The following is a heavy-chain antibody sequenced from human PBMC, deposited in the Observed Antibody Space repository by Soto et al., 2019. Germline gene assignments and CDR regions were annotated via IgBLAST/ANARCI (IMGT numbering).Heavy chain of an antibody. Sequence: QVQLVESGGGVVQPGTSLKLSCAASGFTFSRYAMQWVRQPPGKGLEWVAVVWYDGTTKKYAEALKGRFTISRDNSNNMLYLHMNSLRAEDMAVYYCAREEPSGTGYSDHWGQGTLVTVSP. CDR2: VWYDGTTK. D-gene: IGHD3-9*01. V-gene: IGHV3-33*01. CDR3: AREEPSGTGYSDH. J-gene: IGHJ4*02. CDR1: GFTFSRYA.